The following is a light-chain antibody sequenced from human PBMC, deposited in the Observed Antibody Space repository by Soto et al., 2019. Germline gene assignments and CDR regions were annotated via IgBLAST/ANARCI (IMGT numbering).Light chain of an antibody. CDR3: QVWDSSTYV. CDR1: NIGSKN. Sequence: SYELTQPLSVSVALGQTARITCGGNNIGSKNVHWYQQKPGQAPVLVIYRDSNRPSGIPERFSGSNSGNTATLTITRAQAADEADYYCQVWDSSTYVFGTATKLTVL. CDR2: RDS. J-gene: IGLJ1*01. V-gene: IGLV3-9*01.